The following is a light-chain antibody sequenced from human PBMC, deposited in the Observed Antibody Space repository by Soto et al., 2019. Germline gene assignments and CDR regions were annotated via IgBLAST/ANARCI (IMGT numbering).Light chain of an antibody. J-gene: IGLJ2*01. CDR1: SSNIGAGYD. V-gene: IGLV1-40*01. CDR3: QSYLSIPSGVV. CDR2: GNS. Sequence: QSVLTQPPSVSGAPGQRVTISCTGSSSNIGAGYDIHWYQQLPGTAPKLLIYGNSNRPSGVPDRFSGSKSGTSASLAITGLQAEDEADYYCQSYLSIPSGVVFGGGTKLTVL.